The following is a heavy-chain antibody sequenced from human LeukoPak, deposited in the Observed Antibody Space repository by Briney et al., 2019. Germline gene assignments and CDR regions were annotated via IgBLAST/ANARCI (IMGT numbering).Heavy chain of an antibody. CDR1: GYTFTSYD. CDR2: MNPISGNT. CDR3: ARGPWILNAYYFDY. D-gene: IGHD5-18*01. J-gene: IGHJ4*02. V-gene: IGHV1-8*01. Sequence: ASVKVSCKASGYTFTSYDINWVRQATGQGLEWMGWMNPISGNTGSAQKFQGRVSMTRNNPIGTAYMELSSLRSEDTAVYYCARGPWILNAYYFDYWGQGTLVTVSS.